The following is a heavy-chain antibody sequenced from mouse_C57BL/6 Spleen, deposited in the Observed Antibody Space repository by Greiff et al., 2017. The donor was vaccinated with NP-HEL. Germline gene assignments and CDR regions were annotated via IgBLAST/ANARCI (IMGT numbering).Heavy chain of an antibody. CDR1: GFTFTDYY. Sequence: EVMLVESGGGLVQPGGSLSLSCAASGFTFTDYYMSWVRQPPGKALEWLGFIRNKANGYTTEYSASVKGRFTISRDNSQSILYLQMNALRAEDSATYYCARYPGGYGYYYAMDYWGQGTSVTVSS. CDR3: ARYPGGYGYYYAMDY. D-gene: IGHD2-2*01. V-gene: IGHV7-3*01. CDR2: IRNKANGYTT. J-gene: IGHJ4*01.